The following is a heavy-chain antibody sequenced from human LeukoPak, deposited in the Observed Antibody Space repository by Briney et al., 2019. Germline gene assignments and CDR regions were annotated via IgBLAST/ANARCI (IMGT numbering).Heavy chain of an antibody. CDR3: ARRVSTLRPWFDP. V-gene: IGHV4-38-2*02. CDR2: IYHSGST. J-gene: IGHJ5*02. CDR1: GYSISSGYY. D-gene: IGHD6-13*01. Sequence: SETLSLTCTVSGYSISSGYYWGWIRQPPGKGLEWIGSIYHSGSTYYNPSLKSRVTISVDTSKNQFSLKLSSVTAADTAVYYCARRVSTLRPWFDPWGQGTLVTVSS.